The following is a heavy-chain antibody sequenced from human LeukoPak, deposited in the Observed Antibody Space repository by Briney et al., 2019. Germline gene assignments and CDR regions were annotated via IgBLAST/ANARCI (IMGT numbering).Heavy chain of an antibody. V-gene: IGHV3-33*08. CDR2: IWYDGSNK. CDR3: ARDLIYYDSSGYPRGVYFDY. J-gene: IGHJ4*02. D-gene: IGHD3-22*01. Sequence: GGSLRLSCAASGFTFSDYYMSWIRQAPGKGLEWMAVIWYDGSNKYYADSVKGRFTISRDNSKNTLYLQMNSLRAEDTAVYYCARDLIYYDSSGYPRGVYFDYWGQGTLVTVSS. CDR1: GFTFSDYY.